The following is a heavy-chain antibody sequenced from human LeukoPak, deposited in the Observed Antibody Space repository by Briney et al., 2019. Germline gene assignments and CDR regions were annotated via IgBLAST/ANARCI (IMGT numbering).Heavy chain of an antibody. CDR1: GGSISSHY. CDR2: IYYSGST. Sequence: SETLSLTCTVSGGSISSHYWSWIRQPPGKGLEWIGYIYYSGSTNYNPSLKSRVTISVDTSKNQFSLKLSSVTAADTAVYYCARVSTSYDILTGYYPRLFDYWGQGTLVTVSS. V-gene: IGHV4-59*11. CDR3: ARVSTSYDILTGYYPRLFDY. D-gene: IGHD3-9*01. J-gene: IGHJ4*02.